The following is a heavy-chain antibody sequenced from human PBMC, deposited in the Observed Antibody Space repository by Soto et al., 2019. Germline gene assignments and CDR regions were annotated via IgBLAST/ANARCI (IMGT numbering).Heavy chain of an antibody. J-gene: IGHJ4*02. CDR1: GYTFTSYG. Sequence: QVPLVQSGAEVKKPGASVKVSCKASGYTFTSYGISWVRQAPGQGLEWMGWISAYNGNTNYAQELQGRGTMTTDTSTRTAYMELRSRGSDDTAVYCCARESGDYDYWGQGTLVTVSS. CDR2: ISAYNGNT. D-gene: IGHD4-17*01. CDR3: ARESGDYDY. V-gene: IGHV1-18*01.